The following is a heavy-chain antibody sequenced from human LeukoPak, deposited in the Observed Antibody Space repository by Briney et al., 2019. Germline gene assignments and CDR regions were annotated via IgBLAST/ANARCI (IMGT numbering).Heavy chain of an antibody. V-gene: IGHV3-21*01. CDR1: GFTFSSYS. Sequence: GGSLRLSCAASGFTFSSYSMNWVRQAPGKGLEWVSSISSSSSYIYYADSVKGRFTISRDNAKNSLYLQMNSLRAEDTAVYCCARVGSGWTLDYWGQGTLVTVSS. CDR2: ISSSSSYI. D-gene: IGHD6-19*01. J-gene: IGHJ4*01. CDR3: ARVGSGWTLDY.